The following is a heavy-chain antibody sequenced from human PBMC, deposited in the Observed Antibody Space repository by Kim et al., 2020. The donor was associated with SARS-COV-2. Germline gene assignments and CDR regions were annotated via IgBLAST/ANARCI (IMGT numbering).Heavy chain of an antibody. V-gene: IGHV4-59*01. CDR1: GGSISSYY. J-gene: IGHJ2*01. D-gene: IGHD6-13*01. CDR2: IYYSGST. CDR3: ARGGRGSSWDGYFDL. Sequence: SETLSLTCTVSGGSISSYYWSWIRQPPGKGLEWIGYIYYSGSTNYNPSLKSRVTISVDTSKNQFSLKLSSVTAADTAVYYCARGGRGSSWDGYFDLWGRGTLVTVSS.